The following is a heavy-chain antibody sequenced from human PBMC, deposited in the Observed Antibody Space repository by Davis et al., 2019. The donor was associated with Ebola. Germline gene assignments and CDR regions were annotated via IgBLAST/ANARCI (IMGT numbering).Heavy chain of an antibody. D-gene: IGHD6-13*01. CDR1: AFTFSSYG. Sequence: PGGSLRLSCAASAFTFSSYGMHWVRQAPSKGLEWVAVISYDGSNKYYADSVKGRFTISRDNSKNTLYLQMNSLRAEDTAVYYCAKDGAAAGIYYYYYGMDVWGKGTTVTVSS. J-gene: IGHJ6*04. CDR2: ISYDGSNK. CDR3: AKDGAAAGIYYYYYGMDV. V-gene: IGHV3-30*18.